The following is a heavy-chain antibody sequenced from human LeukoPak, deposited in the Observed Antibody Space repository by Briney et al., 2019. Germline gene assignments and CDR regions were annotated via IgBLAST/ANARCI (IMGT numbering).Heavy chain of an antibody. D-gene: IGHD3-22*01. CDR2: ISGSGGST. J-gene: IGHJ4*02. Sequence: PGGSLRLSCAASGFTFSSYAMSWVRQAPGKGLEWVSAISGSGGSTYCADSVKGRFTISRDNSKNTLYLQMNSLRAEDTAVYYCAKGYDSSGYSMYYFDYWGQGTLVTVSS. V-gene: IGHV3-23*01. CDR1: GFTFSSYA. CDR3: AKGYDSSGYSMYYFDY.